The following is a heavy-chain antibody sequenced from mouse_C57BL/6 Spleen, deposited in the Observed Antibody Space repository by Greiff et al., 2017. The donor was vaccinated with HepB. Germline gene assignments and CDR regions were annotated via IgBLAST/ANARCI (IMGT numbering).Heavy chain of an antibody. D-gene: IGHD1-1*01. V-gene: IGHV1-82*01. CDR2: IYPGDGDT. J-gene: IGHJ1*03. Sequence: QVHVKQSGPELVKPGASVKISCKASGYAFSSSWMNWVKQRPGKGLEWIGRIYPGDGDTNYNGKFKGKATLTADKSSSTAYMQLSSLTSEDSAVYFCARDYYGSRGYFDVWGTGTTVTVSS. CDR3: ARDYYGSRGYFDV. CDR1: GYAFSSSW.